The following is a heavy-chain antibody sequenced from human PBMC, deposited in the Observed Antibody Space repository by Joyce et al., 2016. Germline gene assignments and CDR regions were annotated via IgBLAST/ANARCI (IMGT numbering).Heavy chain of an antibody. V-gene: IGHV1-69*01. CDR3: ARHGRYCAGDQCSWIHGFDI. J-gene: IGHJ3*02. CDR2: IIPVSVKT. CDR1: GDIFKTSG. Sequence: QVQLVQSAAEVKKPGSSVKVSCKASGDIFKTSGFTWVGQAPGQGLEWVGGIIPVSVKTEYPQNFQGRVTFSADESGNTVFLELTALKSEDTAVYYCARHGRYCAGDQCSWIHGFDIWGQGTVVTVSS. D-gene: IGHD2-21*01.